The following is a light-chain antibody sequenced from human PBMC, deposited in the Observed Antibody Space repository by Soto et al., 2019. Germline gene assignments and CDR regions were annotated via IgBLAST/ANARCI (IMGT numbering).Light chain of an antibody. V-gene: IGLV2-11*01. Sequence: QSALTQPRSVSGSPGQSVTISCTGTSSDVGRYDYVSWYQHHPGKAPKLLIYSDAQRPSGVPDRISGSKSGTSASLAIRGLRSEDEGDYYCAAWDDSLSGPVFGGGTKLTVL. J-gene: IGLJ3*02. CDR2: SDA. CDR3: AAWDDSLSGPV. CDR1: SSDVGRYDY.